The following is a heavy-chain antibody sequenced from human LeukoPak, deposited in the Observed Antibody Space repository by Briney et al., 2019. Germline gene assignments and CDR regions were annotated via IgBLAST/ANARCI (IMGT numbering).Heavy chain of an antibody. CDR1: GVSFSNYA. CDR2: IIPIFGTA. Sequence: SVKVSCKASGVSFSNYASSWVRQAPGQGLEWMGGIIPIFGTANYAQKFQVRVTITANDITSTAQMELSSLRSEATAVYYCARRPYGSGPFDYWGQGTLVTVSS. D-gene: IGHD3-10*01. J-gene: IGHJ4*02. V-gene: IGHV1-69*13. CDR3: ARRPYGSGPFDY.